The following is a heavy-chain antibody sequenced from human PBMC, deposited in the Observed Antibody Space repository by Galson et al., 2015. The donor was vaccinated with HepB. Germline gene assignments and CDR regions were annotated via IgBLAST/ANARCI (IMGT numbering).Heavy chain of an antibody. V-gene: IGHV4-31*03. CDR3: ARLLLRRLLEGDFDY. D-gene: IGHD3-22*01. J-gene: IGHJ4*02. Sequence: QVQLQESGPGLVKPSETLSLTCPVPGGSISRGGSYWSWIPQHPGKGLEWIGYSYYSGSTYYNPSLKSRVTISVDTSKNQFSLKLSSVTAADTAVYYCARLLLRRLLEGDFDYWGQGTLVTVSS. CDR2: SYYSGST. CDR1: GGSISRGGSY.